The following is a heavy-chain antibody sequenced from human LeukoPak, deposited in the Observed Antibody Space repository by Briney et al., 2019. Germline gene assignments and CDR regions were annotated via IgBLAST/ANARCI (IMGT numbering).Heavy chain of an antibody. Sequence: SETLSLTCTVSGYSISSGYYWGWIRQPPGKGLEWIGSIYHSGSTYYNPSLKSRVTISVDTSKNQFSLKLSSVTAADTAVYYCASDVEKAPPRDAFDIWGQGTMVTVSS. D-gene: IGHD5-24*01. CDR2: IYHSGST. V-gene: IGHV4-38-2*02. CDR3: ASDVEKAPPRDAFDI. J-gene: IGHJ3*02. CDR1: GYSISSGYY.